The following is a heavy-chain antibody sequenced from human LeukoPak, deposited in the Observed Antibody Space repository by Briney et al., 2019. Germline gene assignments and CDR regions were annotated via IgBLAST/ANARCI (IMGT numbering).Heavy chain of an antibody. V-gene: IGHV3-74*01. CDR2: INSDGSST. D-gene: IGHD2-15*01. CDR3: ARGRQGSRTDFDI. Sequence: QPGGSLRLSCAASGFAFSSYWMPRVRPAPGKGLVWVSRINSDGSSTSYADFVKGRFTISRDNAKNTLYPQMNSLRAEDTAVYYCARGRQGSRTDFDIWGQGTMVTVSS. J-gene: IGHJ3*02. CDR1: GFAFSSYW.